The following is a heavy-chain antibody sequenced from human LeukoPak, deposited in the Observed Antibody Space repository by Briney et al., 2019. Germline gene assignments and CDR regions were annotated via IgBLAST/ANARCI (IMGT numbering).Heavy chain of an antibody. D-gene: IGHD2-21*02. V-gene: IGHV3-21*01. Sequence: PGGSLRLSCAASGFTFSSYSMNWVRQAPGKGLEWVSSISSSSSYIYYADSVKGRFTISRDNAKNSLYLQMNSLRAEDTAVYYCAIEGRANCVGDCYSGYWGQGTLVTVSS. CDR1: GFTFSSYS. CDR2: ISSSSSYI. CDR3: AIEGRANCVGDCYSGY. J-gene: IGHJ4*02.